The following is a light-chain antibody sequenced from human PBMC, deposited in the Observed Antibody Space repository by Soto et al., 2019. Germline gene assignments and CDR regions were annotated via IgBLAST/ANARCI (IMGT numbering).Light chain of an antibody. Sequence: DIQMPQSPTSLSASGGDRVTITCQASQGIRNFVAWYQQKPGKAPKLLIYAASTLQSGVTSRFSGSGSGTDFTLTINSLQTEDVATYSCEKYSSVPVFGTGTKVEIK. J-gene: IGKJ3*01. V-gene: IGKV1-27*01. CDR2: AAS. CDR3: EKYSSVPV. CDR1: QGIRNF.